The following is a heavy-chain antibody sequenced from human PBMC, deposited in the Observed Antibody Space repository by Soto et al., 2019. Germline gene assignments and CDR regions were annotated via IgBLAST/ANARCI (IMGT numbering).Heavy chain of an antibody. J-gene: IGHJ4*02. Sequence: GGSLRLSCAASGFTFSYYSMNWVRQAPGKGLEWVAFITNNGGTEYYADSVKGRFTISRDNSKNSLYLQMNSLRAEDTAVYYCAKEGKTSWSTIDYSGQATLVTVSS. CDR3: AKEGKTSWSTIDY. CDR2: ITNNGGTE. V-gene: IGHV3-48*01. CDR1: GFTFSYYS. D-gene: IGHD2-8*01.